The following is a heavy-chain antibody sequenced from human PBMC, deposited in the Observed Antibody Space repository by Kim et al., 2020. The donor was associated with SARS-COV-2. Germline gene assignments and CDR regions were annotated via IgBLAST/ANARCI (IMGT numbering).Heavy chain of an antibody. CDR3: AKDLRYCSSTSCYPTAYYFDY. CDR1: GFTFSSYA. D-gene: IGHD2-2*01. CDR2: ISGSGGST. Sequence: GGSLRLSCAASGFTFSSYAMSWVRQAPGKGLEWVSAISGSGGSTYYADSVKGRFTISRDNSKNTLYLQMNSLRAEDTVVYYCAKDLRYCSSTSCYPTAYYFDYWGQGTLVTVSS. V-gene: IGHV3-23*01. J-gene: IGHJ4*02.